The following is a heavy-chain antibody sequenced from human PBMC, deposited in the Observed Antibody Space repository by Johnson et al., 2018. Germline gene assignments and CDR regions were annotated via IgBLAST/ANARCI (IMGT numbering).Heavy chain of an antibody. Sequence: QVQLVQSGAEVKKXGASVKVSCKASGYTFTSYYMHWVRQAPGQGLEWMGLINPSGGSTSYAQKFQGRVTMTRDTSTSTVYMELGSLRSEATAVYYCARESANLSPFDIWGQGTMVTVSS. CDR3: ARESANLSPFDI. V-gene: IGHV1-46*01. CDR2: INPSGGST. D-gene: IGHD1-14*01. CDR1: GYTFTSYY. J-gene: IGHJ3*02.